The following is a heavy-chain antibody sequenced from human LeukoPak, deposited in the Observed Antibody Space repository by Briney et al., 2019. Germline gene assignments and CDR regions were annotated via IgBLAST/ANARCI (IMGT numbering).Heavy chain of an antibody. CDR1: GFTFDDYG. V-gene: IGHV3-69-1*01. Sequence: GGSLRLSCAASGFTFDDYGMSWVRQAPGKGLEWVSSISSSSYIYYADSVKGRFTISRDNAKNSLYLQMNSLRAEDTAVYYCATGEDIVVVTANDYWGQGTLVTVSS. CDR2: ISSSSYI. J-gene: IGHJ4*02. CDR3: ATGEDIVVVTANDY. D-gene: IGHD2-21*02.